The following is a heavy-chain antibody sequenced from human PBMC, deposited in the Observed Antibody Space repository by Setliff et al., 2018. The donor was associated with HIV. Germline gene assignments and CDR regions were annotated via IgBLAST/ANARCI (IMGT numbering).Heavy chain of an antibody. CDR3: VRPVREPVD. V-gene: IGHV3-21*04. Sequence: PGGSLRLSCAASGFTFNRFNMNWVRQAPGKGLEWLSYISSAGRSSDPNYADSVKGRFTISRDNAKNSVYLQMNSLRAEDTAMYYCVRPVREPVDWGRGTLVTVSS. CDR1: GFTFNRFN. J-gene: IGHJ4*02. CDR2: ISSAGRSSDP. D-gene: IGHD6-19*01.